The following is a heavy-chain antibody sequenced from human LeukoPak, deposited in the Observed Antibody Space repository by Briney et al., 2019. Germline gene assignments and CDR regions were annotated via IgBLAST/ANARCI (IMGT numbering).Heavy chain of an antibody. CDR1: GFTFSSYA. J-gene: IGHJ4*02. V-gene: IGHV3-23*01. CDR2: IIGSGGST. CDR3: AKDPEFGDDY. D-gene: IGHD3-10*01. Sequence: GGSLRLSCAASGFTFSSYAMSWVRQAPGKGLEGVSAIIGSGGSTYYADSVKGRFTISRDNSKTTLSLQMNSPRAEHTAAYYCAKDPEFGDDYCGQGPLVPVSS.